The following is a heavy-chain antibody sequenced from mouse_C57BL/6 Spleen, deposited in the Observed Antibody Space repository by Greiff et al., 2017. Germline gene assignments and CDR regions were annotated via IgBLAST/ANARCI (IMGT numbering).Heavy chain of an antibody. CDR3: ARGGRRRDYYAMDY. CDR2: INPNNGGT. CDR1: GYTFTDYY. Sequence: EVQLQQSGPELVKPGASVKISCKASGYTFTDYYMNWVKQSHGKSLEWIGDINPNNGGTSYNQKFKGKATLTVDKSSSTAYMELRSLTSEDSAVYYCARGGRRRDYYAMDYWGQGTSVTVSS. D-gene: IGHD2-12*01. J-gene: IGHJ4*01. V-gene: IGHV1-26*01.